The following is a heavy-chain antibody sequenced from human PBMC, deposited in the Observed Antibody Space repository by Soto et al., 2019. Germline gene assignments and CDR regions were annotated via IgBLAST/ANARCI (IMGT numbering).Heavy chain of an antibody. CDR1: GFTCSDHY. CDR3: GKVSTYYYDSTFDF. V-gene: IGHV3-72*01. Sequence: GGSLRLSCAASGFTCSDHYMDWVRQAPGKGLEWVGLTRNKANSYTTEYAASVRGRFTILRDDSKNTLYLQMNSLRAEDTAVYYCGKVSTYYYDSTFDFWGQGTLVTVSS. CDR2: TRNKANSYTT. D-gene: IGHD3-22*01. J-gene: IGHJ4*02.